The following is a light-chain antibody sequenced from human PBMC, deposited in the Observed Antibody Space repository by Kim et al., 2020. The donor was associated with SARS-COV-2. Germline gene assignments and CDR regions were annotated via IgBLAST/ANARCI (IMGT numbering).Light chain of an antibody. V-gene: IGLV4-69*01. CDR1: SGHSDYA. CDR3: QTWASGINWV. J-gene: IGLJ3*02. CDR2: IKSDGSH. Sequence: QLVLTQSPSASASLGASVKLTCTLDSGHSDYAIAWLQQQPEKGPRFVMKIKSDGSHTKGDEIPHRFSGSSSGAERYLTISNLQSEDEADYYCQTWASGINWVFGGGTKVTVL.